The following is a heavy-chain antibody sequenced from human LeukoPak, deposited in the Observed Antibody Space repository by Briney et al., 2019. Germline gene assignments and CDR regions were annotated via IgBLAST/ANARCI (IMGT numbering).Heavy chain of an antibody. CDR3: ARDALDPFNWNYGSFDY. CDR1: GYTFTGYY. V-gene: IGHV1-2*02. J-gene: IGHJ4*02. CDR2: INPNSGGT. Sequence: ASVKVSCKASGYTFTGYYMHWVRQAPGQGLGWMGWINPNSGGTNYAQKFQGRVTMTRDTSISTAYMELSRLRSDDTAVYYCARDALDPFNWNYGSFDYWGQGTLVTVSS. D-gene: IGHD1-7*01.